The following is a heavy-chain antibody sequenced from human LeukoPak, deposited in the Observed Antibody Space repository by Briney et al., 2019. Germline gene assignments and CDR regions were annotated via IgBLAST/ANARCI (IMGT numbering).Heavy chain of an antibody. D-gene: IGHD2-2*01. CDR2: ISTSSRYI. CDR3: ARADCSGSTCYLRHSWFDP. V-gene: IGHV3-21*06. J-gene: IGHJ5*02. CDR1: GFTLSSFD. Sequence: KPGGSLRLSCAASGFTLSSFDMNWVRQAPGKGLEWVSSISTSSRYIYYRDSVKGRFTISRDDAKNALYLQMNSLTVEDTAVYYCARADCSGSTCYLRHSWFDPWGRGTLVTVSS.